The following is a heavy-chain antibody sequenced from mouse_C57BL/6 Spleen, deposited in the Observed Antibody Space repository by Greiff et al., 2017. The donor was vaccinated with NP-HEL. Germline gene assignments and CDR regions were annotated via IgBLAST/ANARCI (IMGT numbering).Heavy chain of an antibody. V-gene: IGHV5-17*01. J-gene: IGHJ4*01. CDR1: GFTFSDSG. CDR3: ARLRATVVATRAMDY. CDR2: ISSGSSTI. Sequence: EVQGVESGGGLVKPGGSLKLSCAASGFTFSDSGMHWVRQAPEKGLEWVAYISSGSSTIYYADTVKGRFTISRDNAKNTLFLQMTRLRSEESAMYYCARLRATVVATRAMDYLGQGPAVTVSS. D-gene: IGHD1-1*01.